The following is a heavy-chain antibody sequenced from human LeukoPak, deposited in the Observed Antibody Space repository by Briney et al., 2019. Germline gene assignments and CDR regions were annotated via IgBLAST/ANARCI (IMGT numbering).Heavy chain of an antibody. CDR3: AREHKFWSGCYALDYYYGMDV. D-gene: IGHD3-3*01. Sequence: SETLSLTCAVYGGSFSGYYWSWIRQPPGKGLEWIGEINHSGSTNYNPSLKSRVTISVDTSKNQFSLKLSSVTAADTAVYYCAREHKFWSGCYALDYYYGMDVWGQGTTVTVSS. CDR1: GGSFSGYY. J-gene: IGHJ6*02. V-gene: IGHV4-34*01. CDR2: INHSGST.